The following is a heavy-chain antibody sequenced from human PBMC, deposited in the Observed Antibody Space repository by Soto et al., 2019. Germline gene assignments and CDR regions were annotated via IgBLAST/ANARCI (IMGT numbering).Heavy chain of an antibody. J-gene: IGHJ3*02. CDR3: ARDPYSGSYFGAFDI. CDR2: IWYDGSNK. CDR1: GFTFSSYG. D-gene: IGHD1-26*01. Sequence: QVQLVESGGGVVQPGRSLRLSCAASGFTFSSYGMHWVRQAPGKGLEWVAVIWYDGSNKYYADSVKGRFTISRDNSKNTLYLQMNSLRAEDTAVYYWARDPYSGSYFGAFDIWGQGTMVTVSS. V-gene: IGHV3-33*01.